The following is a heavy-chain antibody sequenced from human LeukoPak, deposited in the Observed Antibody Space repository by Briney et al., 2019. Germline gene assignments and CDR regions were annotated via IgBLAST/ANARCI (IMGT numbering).Heavy chain of an antibody. Sequence: ASVKVSCKASGYTFTSYGISWVRQAPGQGLEWMGWISAYNGNTNYAQKLQGRVTMTTDTSTSTAYTELRSLRSDDTAVYYCARDRIPVTTGTMDDYYYYGMDAWGQGTTVTVSS. V-gene: IGHV1-18*01. CDR1: GYTFTSYG. D-gene: IGHD1-1*01. J-gene: IGHJ6*02. CDR3: ARDRIPVTTGTMDDYYYYGMDA. CDR2: ISAYNGNT.